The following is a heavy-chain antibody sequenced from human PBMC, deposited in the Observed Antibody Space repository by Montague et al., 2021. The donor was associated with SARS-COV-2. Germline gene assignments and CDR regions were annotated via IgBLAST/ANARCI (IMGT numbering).Heavy chain of an antibody. J-gene: IGHJ3*02. CDR3: ARGMYGLTEPTDAFDI. CDR1: GGSIRSSDNY. V-gene: IGHV4-31*03. D-gene: IGHD3-9*01. Sequence: TLSLTCTVSGGSIRSSDNYWSWIRQHPGKGLEWIGYIYYSGSTYYNPSLRSRVTISVDTSKKQFSLKLSSVTAADTAVYYCARGMYGLTEPTDAFDIWGQGTMVSVSS. CDR2: IYYSGST.